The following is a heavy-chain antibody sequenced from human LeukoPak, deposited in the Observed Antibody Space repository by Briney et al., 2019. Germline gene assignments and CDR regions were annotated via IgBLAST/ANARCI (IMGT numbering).Heavy chain of an antibody. CDR2: INPNSGGT. CDR3: ASGYCSSTSCYEFDY. J-gene: IGHJ4*02. CDR1: GYTFTSYG. D-gene: IGHD2-2*03. V-gene: IGHV1-2*02. Sequence: ASVKVSCKASGYTFTSYGISWVRQAPGQGLEWMGWINPNSGGTNYAQKFQGRVTMTRDTSISTAYMELSRLRSDDTAVYYCASGYCSSTSCYEFDYWGQGTLVTVSS.